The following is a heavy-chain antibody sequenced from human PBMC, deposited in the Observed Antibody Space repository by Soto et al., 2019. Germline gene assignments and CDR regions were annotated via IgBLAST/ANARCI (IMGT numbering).Heavy chain of an antibody. D-gene: IGHD4-17*01. CDR2: IIPIFGTA. Sequence: ASVKVSCKASGGTFSSYAISWVRQAPGQGLEWMGGIIPIFGTANYAQKFQGRVTITADESTSTAYMELSSLRSEDTAVYYCARDRVNGDYVVAEYFQHWGQGTLVTVSS. V-gene: IGHV1-69*13. CDR3: ARDRVNGDYVVAEYFQH. J-gene: IGHJ1*01. CDR1: GGTFSSYA.